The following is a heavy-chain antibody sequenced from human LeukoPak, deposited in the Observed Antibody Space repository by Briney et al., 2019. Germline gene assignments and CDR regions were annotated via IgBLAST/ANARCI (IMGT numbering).Heavy chain of an antibody. J-gene: IGHJ4*02. CDR2: IYDSGHP. CDR1: GGSVRSGGYC. V-gene: IGHV4-31*03. Sequence: SETLSLPCTVSGGSVRSGGYCLNWIRQHTGEGLEWIGFIYDSGHPYYNPSYNPSLKSRVTISVHTSQNQFSLKLTSVTAADMSLYYCAVGELGTEFDYWGQGTLVTVSS. CDR3: AVGELGTEFDY. D-gene: IGHD3-10*01.